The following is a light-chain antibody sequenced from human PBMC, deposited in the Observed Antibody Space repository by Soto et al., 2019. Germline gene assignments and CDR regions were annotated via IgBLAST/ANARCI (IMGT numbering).Light chain of an antibody. V-gene: IGKV1-39*01. CDR2: AAS. CDR3: QQYGRSPWT. CDR1: QSISSY. Sequence: DIQMTQSPSSLSASVGDRVTITCRASQSISSYLNWYQQKPGKAPKLLIYAASSLQSGVPSRFSGSGSGTDFTLTISRLEPEDFAVYYCQQYGRSPWTFGQGTKVDI. J-gene: IGKJ1*01.